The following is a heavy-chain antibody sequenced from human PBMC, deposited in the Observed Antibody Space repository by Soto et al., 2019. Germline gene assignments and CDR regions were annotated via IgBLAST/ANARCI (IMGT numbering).Heavy chain of an antibody. D-gene: IGHD3-10*01. Sequence: QVQLVQSGAEMKKPGSSVKVSCQSSGGTFNTYAMNWVRQAPGQGPEWMGDISPMFGAANYAPKFQGRVTITADESTGTSYMQLGSLPSEETALYFCAREVQVHTPAFVYWGQGTLVTVSS. CDR1: GGTFNTYA. CDR2: ISPMFGAA. J-gene: IGHJ4*02. V-gene: IGHV1-69*19. CDR3: AREVQVHTPAFVY.